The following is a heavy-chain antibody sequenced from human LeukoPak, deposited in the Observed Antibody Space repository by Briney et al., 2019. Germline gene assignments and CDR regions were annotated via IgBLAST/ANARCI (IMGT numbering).Heavy chain of an antibody. CDR3: ARVRELSTHYYGSGSRLDGMDV. CDR2: INTNTGNP. Sequence: GASVKVSCKASGYTFTSYAMNWVRQAPGQGLEWMGWINTNTGNPTYAQGFTGRFVFSLDTSVSTAYLQISSLKAEDTAVYYCARVRELSTHYYGSGSRLDGMDVWGQGTTVTVSS. CDR1: GYTFTSYA. V-gene: IGHV7-4-1*02. D-gene: IGHD3-10*01. J-gene: IGHJ6*02.